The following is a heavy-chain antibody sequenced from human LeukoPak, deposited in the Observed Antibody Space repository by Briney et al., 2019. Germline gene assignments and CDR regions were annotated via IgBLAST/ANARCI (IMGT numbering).Heavy chain of an antibody. CDR3: ARPAGYSNSDNLDY. J-gene: IGHJ4*02. D-gene: IGHD4-11*01. V-gene: IGHV3-30*02. Sequence: GGSLRLSCAASGFTFSSYDMHWVHQAPGKGLEWVAFIRYDGSNKYYADSVKGRFTISRDNSKNTLYLQMNSLRAEDTAVYYCARPAGYSNSDNLDYWGQGTLVTVSS. CDR1: GFTFSSYD. CDR2: IRYDGSNK.